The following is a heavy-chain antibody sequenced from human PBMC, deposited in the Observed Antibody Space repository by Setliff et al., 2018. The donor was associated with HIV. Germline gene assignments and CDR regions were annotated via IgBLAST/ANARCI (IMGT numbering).Heavy chain of an antibody. Sequence: GGSLRLSCATSGFTFSTYAMHWVRQAPGKGLDWVSVIYSGGSTYYADSVKGRFTISRDNSKNTVHLQMNSLRAEDTAVYYCARHHLVDPFDYWGHGTLVTVSS. V-gene: IGHV3-66*04. CDR1: GFTFSTYA. CDR2: IYSGGST. D-gene: IGHD2-2*01. J-gene: IGHJ4*01. CDR3: ARHHLVDPFDY.